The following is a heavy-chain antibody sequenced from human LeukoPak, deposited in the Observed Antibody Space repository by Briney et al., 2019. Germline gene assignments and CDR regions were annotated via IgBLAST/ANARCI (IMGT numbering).Heavy chain of an antibody. D-gene: IGHD1-26*01. CDR3: AKDVGKWESLHFFDY. J-gene: IGHJ4*02. CDR2: ISGSGAST. Sequence: GGSLRLSCLTSGFTFSTNAMSWVRQAPGKGLEWISGISGSGASTCYADSVTGRFTISRDNSRNTLYLQMNSLRGDDTAVYYCAKDVGKWESLHFFDYWGQGTLVIVSS. V-gene: IGHV3-23*01. CDR1: GFTFSTNA.